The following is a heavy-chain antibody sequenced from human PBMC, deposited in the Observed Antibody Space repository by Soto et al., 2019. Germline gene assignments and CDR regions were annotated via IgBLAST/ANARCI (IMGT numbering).Heavy chain of an antibody. CDR3: AGLKPYTGDIVVVPAAIPYYYYYYMDV. CDR2: ISHSGSV. J-gene: IGHJ6*03. Sequence: SESLSLTCTVSGCSVSNSQYFWVWLRQPPGKGLEWIGTISHSGSVHYNPSLNSPVTISVDTSRNQFSLSLRSVTAADTAVYYCAGLKPYTGDIVVVPAAIPYYYYYYMDVWGKGTTVTVSS. CDR1: GCSVSNSQYF. D-gene: IGHD2-2*02. V-gene: IGHV4-39*01.